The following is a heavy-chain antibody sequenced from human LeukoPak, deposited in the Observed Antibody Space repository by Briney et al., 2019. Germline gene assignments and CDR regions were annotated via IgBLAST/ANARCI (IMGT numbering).Heavy chain of an antibody. CDR1: GSYISSSSYY. CDR2: IYYSGST. D-gene: IGHD3-22*01. J-gene: IGHJ4*02. CDR3: ARHGNGYYYFDY. V-gene: IGHV4-39*01. Sequence: SETLSLTCTVSGSYISSSSYYWGWIRQPPGKGLEWIGSIYYSGSTYYNPSLKSRVTISVDTSKNQFSLKLSSVTAADTAVYYCARHGNGYYYFDYWGQGTLVTVSS.